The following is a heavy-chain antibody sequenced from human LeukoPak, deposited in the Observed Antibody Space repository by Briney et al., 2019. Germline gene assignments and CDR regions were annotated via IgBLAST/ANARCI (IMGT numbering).Heavy chain of an antibody. D-gene: IGHD5-24*01. CDR2: ISAYNGNT. J-gene: IGHJ5*02. CDR1: GYTFTSYG. Sequence: ASVKVSCKASGYTFTSYGISWVRQAPGQGLEWMGWISAYNGNTNYAQKLQGRVTMTTDTSTSTAYMELRSLRSDDTAVYYCARVIRGNRPNRDGYNLFWIDPWGQGTLVTVSS. V-gene: IGHV1-18*01. CDR3: ARVIRGNRPNRDGYNLFWIDP.